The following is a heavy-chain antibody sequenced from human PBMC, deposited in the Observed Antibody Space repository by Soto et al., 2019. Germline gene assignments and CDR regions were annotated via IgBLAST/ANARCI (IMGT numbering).Heavy chain of an antibody. CDR1: GFTFRSFT. J-gene: IGHJ5*02. CDR3: TRDASRDSSARGWFDP. V-gene: IGHV3-21*01. CDR2: ISSNSAYI. Sequence: GGSLRLSCAASGFTFRSFTMNWVRQAPGKGLEWVSTISSNSAYIYYTDALRGRFTISRDNAKNSLHLQMNSLKAEDTAVYYCTRDASRDSSARGWFDPWGPGTLVTVSS. D-gene: IGHD6-13*01.